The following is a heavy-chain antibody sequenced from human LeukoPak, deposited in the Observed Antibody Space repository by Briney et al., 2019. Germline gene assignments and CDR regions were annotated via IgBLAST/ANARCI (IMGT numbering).Heavy chain of an antibody. CDR2: IYYSGST. Sequence: KSSETLSLTCTVSGGSISSSSYYWGWIRQPPGKGLEWIGTIYYSGSTSYNPSLKSRVTISVDTSKNQLSLKLSSVTAADTAVYYCARLFIGSGYPYPDYWGQGTLVTVSS. J-gene: IGHJ4*02. CDR3: ARLFIGSGYPYPDY. CDR1: GGSISSSSYY. D-gene: IGHD5-18*01. V-gene: IGHV4-39*01.